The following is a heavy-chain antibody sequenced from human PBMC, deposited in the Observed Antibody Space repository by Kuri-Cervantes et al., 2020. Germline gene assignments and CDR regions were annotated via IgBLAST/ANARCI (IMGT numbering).Heavy chain of an antibody. Sequence: ASVKVSCKASGYTFTGYYMHWVLQAPGQGLEWMGWINPNSGGTNYAQKFQGRVTMTRNTSISTAYMELSSLRSEDTAVYYCARDFGAALSDPWGQGTLVTVSS. CDR2: INPNSGGT. J-gene: IGHJ5*02. CDR3: ARDFGAALSDP. D-gene: IGHD3-3*01. CDR1: GYTFTGYY. V-gene: IGHV1-2*02.